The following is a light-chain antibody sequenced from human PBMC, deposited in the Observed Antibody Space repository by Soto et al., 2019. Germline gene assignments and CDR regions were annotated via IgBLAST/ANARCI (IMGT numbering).Light chain of an antibody. V-gene: IGKV3-20*01. CDR2: GAS. Sequence: EIFLTQSPGTLSLSHWERATLSWRTSQSVSSSFLAWYQHKPGQAPRLLIFGASNRAAGIPDRFSGSRSGTDFTLTIDRLEPKDFAVYYCQLYGSSSITFGQGTRLEIK. CDR1: QSVSSSF. CDR3: QLYGSSSIT. J-gene: IGKJ5*01.